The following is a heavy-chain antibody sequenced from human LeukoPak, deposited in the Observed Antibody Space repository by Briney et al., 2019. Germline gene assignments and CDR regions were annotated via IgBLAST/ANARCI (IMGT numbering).Heavy chain of an antibody. J-gene: IGHJ6*03. Sequence: GGSLRLSCAASGFPFDEHVMHWVRQAPGKGLEWVSGISGNGGSTYYADSVKGRFTISRDNSKNTLYLQMNSLRAEDTAVYYCAKSANCSSTSCRYYYYYYYYMDVWGKGTTVTISS. CDR3: AKSANCSSTSCRYYYYYYYYMDV. CDR2: ISGNGGST. V-gene: IGHV3-23*01. D-gene: IGHD2-2*01. CDR1: GFPFDEHV.